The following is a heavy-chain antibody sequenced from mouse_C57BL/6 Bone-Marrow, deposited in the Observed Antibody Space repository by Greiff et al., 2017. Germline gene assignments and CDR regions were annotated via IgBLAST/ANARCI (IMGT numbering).Heavy chain of an antibody. CDR1: GFTFSDYY. CDR3: ARRGPHAMDY. CDR2: ISNGGGST. V-gene: IGHV5-12*01. Sequence: EVQLVESGGGLVQPGGSLKLSCAASGFTFSDYYMYWVRQTPEKRLEWVAYISNGGGSTYYPDTVKGRFTISRDNAKNTLYMQLSRLKSEDTAMYYCARRGPHAMDYGGQGTSVTVSS. J-gene: IGHJ4*01.